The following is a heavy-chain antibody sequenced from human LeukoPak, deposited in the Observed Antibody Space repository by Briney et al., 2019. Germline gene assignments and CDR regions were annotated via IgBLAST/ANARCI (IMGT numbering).Heavy chain of an antibody. J-gene: IGHJ4*02. Sequence: GASVTVSCTASGYTFTSYDINWVRPATGQGLEWMGWMNPNSGNTGYAQKFQGRVTMTRNTSISTAYMELSSLRSEDTAVYYCARSAIDYVWGSYRRRNLDYWGQGTLVTVSS. V-gene: IGHV1-8*01. D-gene: IGHD3-16*02. CDR1: GYTFTSYD. CDR2: MNPNSGNT. CDR3: ARSAIDYVWGSYRRRNLDY.